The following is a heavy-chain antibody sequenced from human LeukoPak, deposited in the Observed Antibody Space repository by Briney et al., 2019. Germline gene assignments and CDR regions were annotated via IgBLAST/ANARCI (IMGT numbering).Heavy chain of an antibody. V-gene: IGHV3-48*04. CDR2: ISSSSSTI. CDR1: GFTFSSYS. CDR3: ARIYSSSWYEQSWFDP. Sequence: QPGGSLRLSCAASGFTFSSYSMNWVRQAPGKGLEWVSYISSSSSTIYYADSVKGRFTISRDNAKNSLYLQMNSLRAEDTAVYYCARIYSSSWYEQSWFDPWGQGTLVTVSS. D-gene: IGHD6-13*01. J-gene: IGHJ5*02.